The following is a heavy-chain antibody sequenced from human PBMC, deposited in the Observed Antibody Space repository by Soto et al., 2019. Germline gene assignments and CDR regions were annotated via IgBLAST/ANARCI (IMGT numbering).Heavy chain of an antibody. Sequence: QVKLVKSGAEVKKPGSSVKVSCKSSAGTFSSYAISWVRQAPGQGLEWMGGIIPIFGTANSAQKFQGRVTITADESTKKAYMELGSLRSENTALYYCARDSWGHDSSGYLFYTWGEGTQVDLSA. CDR1: AGTFSSYA. D-gene: IGHD3-22*01. V-gene: IGHV1-69*01. J-gene: IGHJ5*02. CDR3: ARDSWGHDSSGYLFYT. CDR2: IIPIFGTA.